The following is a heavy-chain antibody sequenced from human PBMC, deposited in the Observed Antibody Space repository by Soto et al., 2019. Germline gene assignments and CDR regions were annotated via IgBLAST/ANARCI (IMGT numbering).Heavy chain of an antibody. CDR1: GFTVSSNY. CDR3: ARDRGGAEGVLWFGEPSYGMDV. Sequence: EVQLVESGGGLVQPGGSLRLSCAASGFTVSSNYMSWVRQAPGKGLEWVSVIYSGGSTYYADSVKGRFTISRDNSKNTLYLQMNSLRAEDTAVYYCARDRGGAEGVLWFGEPSYGMDVWGQGTTVTVSS. V-gene: IGHV3-66*01. J-gene: IGHJ6*02. D-gene: IGHD3-10*01. CDR2: IYSGGST.